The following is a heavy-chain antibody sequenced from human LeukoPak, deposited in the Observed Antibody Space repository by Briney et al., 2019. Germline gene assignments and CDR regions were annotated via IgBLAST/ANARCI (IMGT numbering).Heavy chain of an antibody. D-gene: IGHD3-3*01. V-gene: IGHV3-30*02. CDR3: AKEGYYDFWSGYGAQRMDV. Sequence: PGGSPRLSCAASGFTFSSYGMHWVRQAPGKGLEWVAFIRYDGSNKYYADSVKGRFTISRDNSKNTLYLQMNSLRAEDTAVYYCAKEGYYDFWSGYGAQRMDVWGKGTTVTVSS. CDR2: IRYDGSNK. CDR1: GFTFSSYG. J-gene: IGHJ6*03.